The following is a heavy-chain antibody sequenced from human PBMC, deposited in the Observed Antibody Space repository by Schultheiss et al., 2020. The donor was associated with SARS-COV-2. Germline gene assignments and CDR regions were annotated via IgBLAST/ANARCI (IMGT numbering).Heavy chain of an antibody. CDR1: GYSFTTYG. J-gene: IGHJ6*03. CDR2: IIPIFGTA. CDR3: ARGKIVDTASRYYYYYYYMDV. V-gene: IGHV1-69*13. Sequence: SVKVSCKASGYSFTTYGMNWVPQAPGQGLEWMGGIIPIFGTANYAQKFQGRVTITADESTSTAYMELSSLRSEDTAVYYCARGKIVDTASRYYYYYYYMDVWGKGTTVTVSS. D-gene: IGHD5-18*01.